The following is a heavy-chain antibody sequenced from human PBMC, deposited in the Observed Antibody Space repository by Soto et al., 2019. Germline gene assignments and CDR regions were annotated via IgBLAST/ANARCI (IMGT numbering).Heavy chain of an antibody. D-gene: IGHD6-19*01. CDR1: GFTFSHYA. V-gene: IGHV3-23*01. CDR2: ISGSGGSP. Sequence: LRLSCASSGFTFSHYAMSWVRQSPVKVLEWFSAISGSGGSPYYAYSLKGRFKISRESSKETLYLKMSSLRAEDKAVYYSCKSRGYGSWAYEAEFDYWGQGTLVTVSS. CDR3: CKSRGYGSWAYEAEFDY. J-gene: IGHJ4*02.